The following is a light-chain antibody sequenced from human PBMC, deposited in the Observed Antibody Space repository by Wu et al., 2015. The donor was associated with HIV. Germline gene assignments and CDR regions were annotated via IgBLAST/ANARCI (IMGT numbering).Light chain of an antibody. V-gene: IGKV1-27*01. CDR1: HDINDF. Sequence: DIQMTQSPSSLSASIGDRVTITCRASHDINDFLAWYQHKPGKVPRLLIFSASSLFSGVPSRFSGSGSGTDFTLTIDSLQPEDVATYYCQNYDAVPRTFGQGLRWK. J-gene: IGKJ1*01. CDR2: SAS. CDR3: QNYDAVPRT.